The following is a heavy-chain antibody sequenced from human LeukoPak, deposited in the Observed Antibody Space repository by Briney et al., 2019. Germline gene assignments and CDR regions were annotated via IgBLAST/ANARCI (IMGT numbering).Heavy chain of an antibody. Sequence: SETLSLTCAVYGGSFSGYYWSWIRQPPGKGLEWIGEINHSGGTNYNPSLMSRVTISIDTSKNQFSLKLSSVTAADTAVYYCARISIAVAVPFDYWGQGTLVTVSS. D-gene: IGHD6-19*01. CDR2: INHSGGT. CDR1: GGSFSGYY. J-gene: IGHJ4*02. CDR3: ARISIAVAVPFDY. V-gene: IGHV4-34*01.